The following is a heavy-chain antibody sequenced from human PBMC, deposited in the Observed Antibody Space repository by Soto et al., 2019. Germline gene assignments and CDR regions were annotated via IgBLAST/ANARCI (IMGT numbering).Heavy chain of an antibody. CDR2: ISGSGGST. CDR3: TASSQPYDFWSGYSHYYYYGMDV. Sequence: AGGSLRLSCAASGFTFSSYAMSWVRQAPGKGLEWVSAISGSGGSTYYADSVKGRFTISRDNSKNTLYLQMNSLRAEDTAVYYCTASSQPYDFWSGYSHYYYYGMDVWGQGTTVTVSS. CDR1: GFTFSSYA. D-gene: IGHD3-3*01. V-gene: IGHV3-23*01. J-gene: IGHJ6*02.